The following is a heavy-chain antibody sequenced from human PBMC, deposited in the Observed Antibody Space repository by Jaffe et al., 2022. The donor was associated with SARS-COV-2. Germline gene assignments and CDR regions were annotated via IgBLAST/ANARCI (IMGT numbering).Heavy chain of an antibody. CDR2: IYYSGST. Sequence: QLQLQESGPGLVKPSETLSLTCTVSGGSISSSSYYWGWIRQPPGKGLEWIGSIYYSGSTYYNPSLKSRVTISVDTSKNQFSLKLSSVTAADTAVYYCARSQYYYDSSGYPAPFDYWGQGTLVTVSS. V-gene: IGHV4-39*01. J-gene: IGHJ4*02. D-gene: IGHD3-22*01. CDR3: ARSQYYYDSSGYPAPFDY. CDR1: GGSISSSSYY.